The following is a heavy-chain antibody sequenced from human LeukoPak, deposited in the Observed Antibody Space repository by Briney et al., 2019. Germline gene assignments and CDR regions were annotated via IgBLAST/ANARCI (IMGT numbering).Heavy chain of an antibody. V-gene: IGHV1-8*03. CDR2: MNPNSGNT. CDR3: ARDGDYNDYYYYYMDV. D-gene: IGHD4-11*01. Sequence: GASVKVSCKASGYTFTSYDINWVRQATGQGLEWMGWMNPNSGNTGYAQKFQGRVTITRNTSISTAYMELSSLRSEDTAVYYCARDGDYNDYYYYYMDVWGKGTTVTVSS. J-gene: IGHJ6*03. CDR1: GYTFTSYD.